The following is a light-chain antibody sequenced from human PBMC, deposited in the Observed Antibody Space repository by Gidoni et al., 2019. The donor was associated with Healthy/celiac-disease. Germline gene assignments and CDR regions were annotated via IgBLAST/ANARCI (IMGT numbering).Light chain of an antibody. J-gene: IGLJ2*01. Sequence: QSVLTQPPSVSAAPGQRVTISCTGNSSNIGAGYDVHWYQQLPGTAPKLLIYGNSKRPSGVPDRFAASKSGTSASLAIAGLQDEDAADYYCQSDDSSLSGSVFGGGTKLTVL. CDR2: GNS. V-gene: IGLV1-40*01. CDR1: SSNIGAGYD. CDR3: QSDDSSLSGSV.